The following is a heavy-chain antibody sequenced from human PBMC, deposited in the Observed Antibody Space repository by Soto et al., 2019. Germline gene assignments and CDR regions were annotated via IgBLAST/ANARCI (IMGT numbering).Heavy chain of an antibody. Sequence: ASVKVSCKASGYTFTGYYMHWVRQAPGQGLEWMGWINPNSGGTNYAQKFQGWVTMTRDTSISTAYMELSRLRSDDTAVYYCARSMRGDYYDSSGYYYGLDYWGQGTLVTVSS. CDR1: GYTFTGYY. J-gene: IGHJ4*02. CDR3: ARSMRGDYYDSSGYYYGLDY. CDR2: INPNSGGT. D-gene: IGHD3-22*01. V-gene: IGHV1-2*04.